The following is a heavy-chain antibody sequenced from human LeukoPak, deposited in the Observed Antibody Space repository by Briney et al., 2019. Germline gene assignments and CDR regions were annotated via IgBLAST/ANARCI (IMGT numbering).Heavy chain of an antibody. J-gene: IGHJ4*02. CDR1: GFTFSSYA. CDR2: ISYDGSNK. V-gene: IGHV3-30*04. Sequence: GGSLRLSCAASGFTFSSYAMHWVRQAPGKGLEWVAVISYDGSNKYYADSVKGRFTISRDNSKNTLYLQMNSLRAEDTAVYYCARDDSGGPLDYWGQGTLVTVSS. D-gene: IGHD6-19*01. CDR3: ARDDSGGPLDY.